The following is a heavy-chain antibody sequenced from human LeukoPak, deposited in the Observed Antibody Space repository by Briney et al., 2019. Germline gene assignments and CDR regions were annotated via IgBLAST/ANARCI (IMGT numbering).Heavy chain of an antibody. CDR3: ARDQFPSYGYSSSRVYSYGFDY. Sequence: GGSLRLSCAASGFTVSSNYMSWVRQAPGKGLEWVSVIYSGGSTYYADSVKGRFTISRHNSKNTLYLQMNSLRAEDTAVYYCARDQFPSYGYSSSRVYSYGFDYWGQGTLVTVSS. J-gene: IGHJ4*02. D-gene: IGHD6-13*01. V-gene: IGHV3-53*04. CDR2: IYSGGST. CDR1: GFTVSSNY.